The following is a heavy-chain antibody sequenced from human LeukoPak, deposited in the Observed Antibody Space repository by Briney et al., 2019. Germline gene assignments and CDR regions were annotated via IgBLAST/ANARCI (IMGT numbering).Heavy chain of an antibody. CDR3: ARETYNGRYYYFDY. D-gene: IGHD1-26*01. J-gene: IGHJ4*02. CDR2: INPKSGGT. V-gene: IGHV1-2*06. Sequence: GASVKVSCKASGYTFIDYYIHWMRQAPGQGLEWMGRINPKSGGTNHAQKFQGRVTMTRDTSISTAYMELSSLRSDDTAVYFCARETYNGRYYYFDYWGQGTLVTVSS. CDR1: GYTFIDYY.